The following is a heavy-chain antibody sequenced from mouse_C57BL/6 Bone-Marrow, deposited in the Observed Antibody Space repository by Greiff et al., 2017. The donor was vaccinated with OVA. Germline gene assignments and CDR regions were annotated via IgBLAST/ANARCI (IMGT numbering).Heavy chain of an antibody. D-gene: IGHD1-2*01. J-gene: IGHJ3*01. CDR2: IYPRSGNT. CDR3: ARDDYYGRAWFAY. CDR1: GYTFTSYG. V-gene: IGHV1-81*01. Sequence: VQRVESGAELARPGASVKLSCKASGYTFTSYGISWVKQRTGQGLEWIGEIYPRSGNTYYNEKFKDKATLTADKSSSTAYMALRSLTSEDSAVYFCARDDYYGRAWFAYWGQGTLVTVSA.